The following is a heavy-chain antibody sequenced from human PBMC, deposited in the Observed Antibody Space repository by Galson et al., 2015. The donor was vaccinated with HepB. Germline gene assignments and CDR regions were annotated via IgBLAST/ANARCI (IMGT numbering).Heavy chain of an antibody. CDR3: ARQTTTTVIYHGMDV. Sequence: SVKVSCKASGYTFTGSYMHWVRQAPGQGLEWMGRINPNSGGADYAQKFQGRVTMTRDTSISTAYMELSSLRSDDTAVYYCARQTTTTVIYHGMDVWGQGTTVTVS. CDR1: GYTFTGSY. V-gene: IGHV1-2*06. CDR2: INPNSGGA. J-gene: IGHJ6*02. D-gene: IGHD4-11*01.